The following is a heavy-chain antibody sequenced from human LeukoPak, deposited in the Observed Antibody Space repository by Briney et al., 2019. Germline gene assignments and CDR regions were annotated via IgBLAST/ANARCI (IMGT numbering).Heavy chain of an antibody. CDR1: GFTFSTYN. D-gene: IGHD3-10*01. CDR2: ITTSSDHI. CDR3: RGSTGDFDY. J-gene: IGHJ4*02. V-gene: IGHV3-21*01. Sequence: GGSLRLSCAASGFTFSTYNMNWVRQAPGKGLEWVSSITTSSDHIYYIDSVKGRFTISRDNADNSLCLQMNSLRPEDTAVYYCRGSTGDFDYWGQGTLVTVSS.